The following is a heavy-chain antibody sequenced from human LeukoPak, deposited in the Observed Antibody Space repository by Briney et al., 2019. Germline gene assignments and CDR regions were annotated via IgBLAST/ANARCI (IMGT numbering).Heavy chain of an antibody. CDR1: GGSISSYY. CDR2: IYYSGST. D-gene: IGHD3-10*01. Sequence: SSETLSLTCTVSGGSISSYYWSWIRQPPGKGLEWIGYIYYSGSTSYNPSLKSRVTISVDTSKNQFSLNLSSVTAADTAVYYCARGKKDASGSYPVDYWGQGTLVTVSS. V-gene: IGHV4-59*01. CDR3: ARGKKDASGSYPVDY. J-gene: IGHJ4*02.